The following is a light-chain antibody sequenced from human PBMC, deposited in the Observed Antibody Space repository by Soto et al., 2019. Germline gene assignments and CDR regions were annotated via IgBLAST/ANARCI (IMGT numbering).Light chain of an antibody. CDR3: SSYTSSIYVV. CDR2: DVS. Sequence: QSVLTQPDSVSGSPGQSITISCTGTSSDVGGYNYVSWYQQHPGKAPKLMIYDVSNRPSGVSNRFSGSKSGNTASLTISGLQAEDEADYYCSSYTSSIYVVFGGGTKLTVL. J-gene: IGLJ2*01. V-gene: IGLV2-14*01. CDR1: SSDVGGYNY.